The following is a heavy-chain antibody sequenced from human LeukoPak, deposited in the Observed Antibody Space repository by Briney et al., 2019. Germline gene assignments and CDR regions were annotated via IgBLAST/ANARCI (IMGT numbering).Heavy chain of an antibody. J-gene: IGHJ4*02. CDR2: ISYDGSNK. CDR1: GFTFSSYA. Sequence: GRSLRLSCAASGFTFSSYAMHWVRQAPGKGLEWVAVISYDGSNKYYADSVKGRFTISRDNSKNTLYLQMNSLRAEDTAVYYCARESRATHFDYWGQGTLVTVSS. CDR3: ARESRATHFDY. D-gene: IGHD1-26*01. V-gene: IGHV3-30*04.